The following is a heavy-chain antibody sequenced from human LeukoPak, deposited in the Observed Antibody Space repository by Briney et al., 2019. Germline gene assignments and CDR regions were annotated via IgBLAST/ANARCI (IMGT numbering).Heavy chain of an antibody. D-gene: IGHD5-12*01. V-gene: IGHV3-33*01. CDR2: IWYDGSSK. Sequence: GGSLRLSCAASGFTFSSYSMHWVRQAPGKGLEWVAVIWYDGSSKYYADSVKGRFTISRDNSKNTLYLQMNSLRAEDTAVYYCARARSLGIMATSFDDWDQGTLVTVSS. CDR1: GFTFSSYS. J-gene: IGHJ4*02. CDR3: ARARSLGIMATSFDD.